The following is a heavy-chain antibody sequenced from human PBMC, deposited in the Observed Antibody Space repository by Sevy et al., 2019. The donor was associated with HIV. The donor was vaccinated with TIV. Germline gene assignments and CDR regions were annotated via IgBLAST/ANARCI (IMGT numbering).Heavy chain of an antibody. V-gene: IGHV3-23*01. CDR3: AKRYCSTITCYDDAFWNPYYFYGLDV. Sequence: GGSLRLSCAASGFIFSNYPMSWVRHSPGKGLEWDSDISAGGTTTYYADSVEGRFTISRDNSKNTGSLQMNSLGAEDTAMYYCAKRYCSTITCYDDAFWNPYYFYGLDVWGQGISVTVSS. CDR2: ISAGGTTT. CDR1: GFIFSNYP. J-gene: IGHJ6*02. D-gene: IGHD2-2*01.